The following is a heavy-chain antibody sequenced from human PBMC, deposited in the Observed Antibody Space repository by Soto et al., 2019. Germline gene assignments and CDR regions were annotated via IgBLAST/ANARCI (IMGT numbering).Heavy chain of an antibody. V-gene: IGHV2-5*01. CDR2: IYWNDDK. D-gene: IGHD3-22*01. CDR3: AHRRDHYDTRLQFDH. Sequence: XGPTLVNPTQTLPLTCTFAVFSLSSSGVGVGWIRQPPGKALEWLALIYWNDDKRYSPSLKSRLTITKDTSKNQVVLTMTNMDPVDTATYYCAHRRDHYDTRLQFDHSGHGTLVTSPQ. J-gene: IGHJ5*02. CDR1: VFSLSSSGVG.